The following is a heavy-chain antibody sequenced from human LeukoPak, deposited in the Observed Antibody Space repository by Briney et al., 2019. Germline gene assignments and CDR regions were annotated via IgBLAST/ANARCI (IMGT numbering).Heavy chain of an antibody. CDR1: GGSISSYY. CDR3: SGSYVYYYYYYMDV. J-gene: IGHJ6*03. Sequence: SESLSLTCTVSGGSISSYYWSWIRQPPGKGLEWIGYIHYSGSTNYNPSLKSRVTISVDTSKNQFSLKLSSVTAADTAVYYCSGSYVYYYYYYMDVWGKGTTVTISS. V-gene: IGHV4-59*01. CDR2: IHYSGST. D-gene: IGHD1-26*01.